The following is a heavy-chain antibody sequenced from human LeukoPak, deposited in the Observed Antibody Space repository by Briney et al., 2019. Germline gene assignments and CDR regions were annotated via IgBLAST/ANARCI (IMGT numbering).Heavy chain of an antibody. D-gene: IGHD3-10*01. CDR2: INHSGST. CDR1: GGSVRGDY. Sequence: RPSETLSRTCAVCGGSVRGDYWSWIRQPPGKGLEWIGEINHSGSTNYNPSLKSRVTISVDTSKNQFSLKLSSVTAADTAVYYCARGDGGLLWFGELFDPWGQGTLVTVSS. V-gene: IGHV4-34*01. CDR3: ARGDGGLLWFGELFDP. J-gene: IGHJ5*02.